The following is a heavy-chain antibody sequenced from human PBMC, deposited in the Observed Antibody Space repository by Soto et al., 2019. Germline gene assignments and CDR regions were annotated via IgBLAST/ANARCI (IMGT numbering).Heavy chain of an antibody. D-gene: IGHD1-26*01. CDR2: ISNDGDEK. CDR3: AKDRVSIEGADSFDN. V-gene: IGHV3-30*18. J-gene: IGHJ4*02. CDR1: GFTFSTSV. Sequence: GGSLRLSCVASGFTFSTSVMHWVRQPPGKGLEWVALISNDGDEKYYGDSVEGRFSISRDNSKNTLYLQMSSLRAEDTAVYFCAKDRVSIEGADSFDNWGQGTLVTVSS.